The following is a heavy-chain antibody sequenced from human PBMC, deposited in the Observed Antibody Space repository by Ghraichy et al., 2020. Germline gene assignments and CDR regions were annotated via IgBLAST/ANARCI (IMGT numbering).Heavy chain of an antibody. CDR1: GYTFTSYG. D-gene: IGHD4-17*01. CDR2: ISAYNGNT. Sequence: ASVKVSCKASGYTFTSYGISWVRQAPGQGLEWMGWISAYNGNTNYAQKLQGRVTMTTDTSTSTSYMELRSLRSDDTAVYYCAREGGLTVTTRAWYFDLWGRGTLVTVSS. V-gene: IGHV1-18*01. J-gene: IGHJ2*01. CDR3: AREGGLTVTTRAWYFDL.